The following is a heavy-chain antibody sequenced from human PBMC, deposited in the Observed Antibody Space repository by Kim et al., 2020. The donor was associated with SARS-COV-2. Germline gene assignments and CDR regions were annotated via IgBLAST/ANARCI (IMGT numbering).Heavy chain of an antibody. Sequence: GGSLRLSCVASRFTFSNYWMSWVRQAPGKGLEWVANINHDGSEKYYVDSVKGRFTISRDNAKNSLYLQMNSLRAEDTAMYYCARDRRSPNGMDVWGQGTTVTVSS. D-gene: IGHD3-10*01. CDR3: ARDRRSPNGMDV. CDR1: RFTFSNYW. V-gene: IGHV3-7*03. CDR2: INHDGSEK. J-gene: IGHJ6*02.